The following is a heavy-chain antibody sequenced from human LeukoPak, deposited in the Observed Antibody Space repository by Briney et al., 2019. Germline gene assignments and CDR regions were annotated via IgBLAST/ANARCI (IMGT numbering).Heavy chain of an antibody. J-gene: IGHJ4*02. CDR1: GFTFSSYA. Sequence: WGSLRLSCAASGFTFSSYAMSWVRQAPGKGLEWVSAISVSGASTYYADSGKGPCTLSRENSKNPLYLQMNSVRAEDTAVYYCAKERIQLWYDYWGQGTRVTASS. CDR3: AKERIQLWYDY. D-gene: IGHD5-18*01. CDR2: ISVSGAST. V-gene: IGHV3-23*01.